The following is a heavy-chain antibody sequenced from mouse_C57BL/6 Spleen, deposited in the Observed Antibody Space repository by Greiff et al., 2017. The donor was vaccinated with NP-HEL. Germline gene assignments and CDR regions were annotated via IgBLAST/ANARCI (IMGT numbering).Heavy chain of an antibody. Sequence: QVQLQQSGAELVKPGASVKLSCKASGYTFTSYWMHWVKQRPGQGLEWIGMIHPNSGSTNYNEKFKSKATLTVDKSSSTAYMQLSSLTSEYSAVYYCARERDYDGLYYAMYYWGQGTSVTVSS. J-gene: IGHJ4*01. CDR2: IHPNSGST. D-gene: IGHD2-4*01. CDR1: GYTFTSYW. CDR3: ARERDYDGLYYAMYY. V-gene: IGHV1-64*01.